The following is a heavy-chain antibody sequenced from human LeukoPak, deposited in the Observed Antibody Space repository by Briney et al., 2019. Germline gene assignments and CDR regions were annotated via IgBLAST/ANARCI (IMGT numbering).Heavy chain of an antibody. Sequence: SETLSLTCAVSGYSISSGYYWCWMRQSPGKGLAWIGSIYHNGRTNYNPSLTSRLTISVDTSKNQFSLKLSSVTAADTAVYYCARTFHYVFFFGYWGQGTLVTVSS. CDR1: GYSISSGYY. J-gene: IGHJ4*02. CDR2: IYHNGRT. V-gene: IGHV4-38-2*01. D-gene: IGHD3-16*01. CDR3: ARTFHYVFFFGY.